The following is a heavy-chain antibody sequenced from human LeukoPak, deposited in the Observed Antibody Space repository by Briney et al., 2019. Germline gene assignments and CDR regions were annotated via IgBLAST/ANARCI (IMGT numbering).Heavy chain of an antibody. CDR1: GGSISSGGYY. D-gene: IGHD5-18*01. Sequence: SETLSLTCTVSGGSISSGGYYWSWIRQPPGKGLEWIGYIYHSGSTYYNPSLKSRVTISVDRSKNQFSLKLSSVTAADTAVYYCARDRFSVDTASGYYYYMDVWGKGTTVTVSS. V-gene: IGHV4-30-2*01. CDR2: IYHSGST. CDR3: ARDRFSVDTASGYYYYMDV. J-gene: IGHJ6*03.